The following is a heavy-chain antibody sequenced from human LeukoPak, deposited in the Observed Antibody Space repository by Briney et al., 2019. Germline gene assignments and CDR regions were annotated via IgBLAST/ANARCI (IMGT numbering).Heavy chain of an antibody. J-gene: IGHJ4*02. CDR3: ATGLAHY. Sequence: GGSLRLSCAASGFTFSSYWMSWVRQAPGKGLEWVSSISPSATETHYADSVKGRFTISRDNSKKTLYLQMNSLGPEDTAVYFCATGLAHYWGQGTLVTVSS. CDR1: GFTFSSYW. V-gene: IGHV3-23*01. CDR2: ISPSATET.